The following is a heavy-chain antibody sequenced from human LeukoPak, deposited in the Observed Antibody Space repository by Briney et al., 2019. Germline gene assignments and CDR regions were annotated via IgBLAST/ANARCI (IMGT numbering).Heavy chain of an antibody. CDR2: INTDGSDT. V-gene: IGHV3-74*01. CDR1: GFAFTNYW. CDR3: TRDPPGWESPPDY. J-gene: IGHJ4*02. D-gene: IGHD1-26*01. Sequence: GGSLRLSCAASGFAFTNYWMHWVRQAPEKGLVWVSRINTDGSDTTYADSVKGRFTISRDNAKNTLYLQMNSLRVEDTAVYYCTRDPPGWESPPDYWGQGTLVIVSS.